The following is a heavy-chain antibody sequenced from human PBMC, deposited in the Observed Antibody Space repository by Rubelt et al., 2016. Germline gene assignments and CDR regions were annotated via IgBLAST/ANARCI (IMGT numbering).Heavy chain of an antibody. J-gene: IGHJ4*02. V-gene: IGHV4-38-2*02. CDR1: GDSISSGYF. Sequence: QVQLQESGPGLVKPSETLSLTCTVSGDSISSGYFWGWIRQPPGKGLEWIASIYHNGGTYYNPSLKSRVTISVDASKNQFSRRLCAGTASDTAVYYCGRSPPGSSSDPDYWGQGTLVTVSS. D-gene: IGHD6-6*01. CDR2: IYHNGGT. CDR3: GRSPPGSSSDPDY.